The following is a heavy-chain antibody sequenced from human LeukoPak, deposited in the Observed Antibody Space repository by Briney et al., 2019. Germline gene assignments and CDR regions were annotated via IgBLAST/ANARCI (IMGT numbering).Heavy chain of an antibody. V-gene: IGHV1-2*02. Sequence: ASVKVSCKASGYTFSGYYVHWVRQATGQGPEWMRWISPYNGGTNYAQNFQGRITMTRDTSITTAYMELSRLRSDDTAVYYCARDPRYYDFWGGYYNEDYYYYYMDVWGKGTTVTVPS. CDR3: ARDPRYYDFWGGYYNEDYYYYYMDV. CDR2: ISPYNGGT. J-gene: IGHJ6*03. CDR1: GYTFSGYY. D-gene: IGHD3-3*01.